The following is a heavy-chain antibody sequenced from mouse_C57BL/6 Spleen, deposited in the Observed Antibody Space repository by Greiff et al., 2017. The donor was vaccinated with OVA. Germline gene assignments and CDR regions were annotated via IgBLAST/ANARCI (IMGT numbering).Heavy chain of an antibody. J-gene: IGHJ1*03. D-gene: IGHD2-4*01. CDR3: VRQRDYDYDEVWYFDV. CDR1: GFSFNTYA. CDR2: IRSKSNNYAT. Sequence: EVKLVESGGGLVQPKGSLKLSCAASGFSFNTYAMNWVRQAPGQGLEWVARIRSKSNNYATYYADSVKDRFTISRDDSESMLYLQMNNLKTEDTAMYYGVRQRDYDYDEVWYFDVWGTGTTVTVSS. V-gene: IGHV10-1*01.